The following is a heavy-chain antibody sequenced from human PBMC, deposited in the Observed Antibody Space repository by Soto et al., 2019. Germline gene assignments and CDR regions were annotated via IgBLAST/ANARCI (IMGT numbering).Heavy chain of an antibody. Sequence: PGGSLRLSCAASGFTFSSYSMNWVRQAPGKGLEWVSSISSSSSYIYYADSVKGRFTISRDNAKNSLYLQMNSLRAEDTAVYYCAREMRILYGMDVWGQGTTVTVSS. CDR1: GFTFSSYS. CDR2: ISSSSSYI. J-gene: IGHJ6*02. V-gene: IGHV3-21*01. D-gene: IGHD3-3*02. CDR3: AREMRILYGMDV.